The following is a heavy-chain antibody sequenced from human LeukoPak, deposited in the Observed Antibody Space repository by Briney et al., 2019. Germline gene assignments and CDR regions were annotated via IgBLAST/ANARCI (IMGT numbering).Heavy chain of an antibody. Sequence: GASVKVSCKASGYTFTSYYIHWVRQAPGQGLEWMGIINPSGGSTTYAQKFQGRVTMTRDMSSSTVYMELSSLRSEDTAVYYCARGKSSSPVFLYYYYMDVWGKGTTVTISS. D-gene: IGHD6-13*01. V-gene: IGHV1-46*01. J-gene: IGHJ6*03. CDR2: INPSGGST. CDR1: GYTFTSYY. CDR3: ARGKSSSPVFLYYYYMDV.